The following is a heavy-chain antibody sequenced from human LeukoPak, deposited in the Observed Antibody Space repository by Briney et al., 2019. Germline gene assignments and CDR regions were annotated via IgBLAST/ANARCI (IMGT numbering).Heavy chain of an antibody. CDR3: ARGILWFGDTAPGDY. Sequence: SETLSLTCTVSGYSVSSGYYWGWIRQPPGKGLEWVGSIYHSGSTYYNPPLKSRVTLSVDTSKNQFSLKLTSVTAADTAVYYCARGILWFGDTAPGDYWGQGTLVTVSS. J-gene: IGHJ4*02. CDR2: IYHSGST. CDR1: GYSVSSGYY. V-gene: IGHV4-38-2*02. D-gene: IGHD3-10*01.